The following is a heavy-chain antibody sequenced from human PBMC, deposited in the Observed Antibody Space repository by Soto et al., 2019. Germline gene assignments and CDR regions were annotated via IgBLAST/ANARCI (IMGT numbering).Heavy chain of an antibody. V-gene: IGHV1-18*01. CDR3: GSTYYYPSLKSRVTISVDTSTIPFSLKLSSVTVADTAVYYCARDLRYYDILTGYYRDYYYYGMDV. J-gene: IGHJ6*02. Sequence: ASVKVSCKASGYTFTSYGISWVRQAPGQGLEWMGWISAYNGNTNYAQKLQGRVTMTTDTSTSTAYMELRSLRSDDTAVYYCGSTYYYPSLKSRVTISVDTSTIPFSLKLSSVTVADTAVYYCARDLRYYDILTGYYRDYYYYGMDVWGQGTTVTVSS. CDR2: ISAYNGNT. D-gene: IGHD3-10*01. CDR1: GYTFTSYG.